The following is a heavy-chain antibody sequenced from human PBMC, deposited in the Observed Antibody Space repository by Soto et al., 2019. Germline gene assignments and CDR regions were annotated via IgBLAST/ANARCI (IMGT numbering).Heavy chain of an antibody. V-gene: IGHV1-69*13. J-gene: IGHJ6*02. CDR2: TIPIFGTA. D-gene: IGHD6-25*01. CDR1: GGTFSSYA. CDR3: ARKRAAANYCHGMDV. Sequence: SVKVSCKASGGTFSSYAISWVRQAPGQGLEWMGGTIPIFGTANYAQKFQGRVTITADESTSTAYMEWSSLRSEDTAVYYCARKRAAANYCHGMDVWGQGTTVTVSS.